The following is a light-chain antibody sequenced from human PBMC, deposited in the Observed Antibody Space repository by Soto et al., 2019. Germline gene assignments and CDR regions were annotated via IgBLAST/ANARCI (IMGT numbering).Light chain of an antibody. V-gene: IGLV2-23*01. CDR1: SSDVGSYNL. J-gene: IGLJ2*01. CDR2: EGS. Sequence: QSALTQPASVSGSPGQSITISCTGTSSDVGSYNLVSWYQQHPGKAPKLMIYEGSKRPSGVSNRFSGSKSGNTASLTIFGLQAEDEADYYCCSYADSSTYVVFGGGTKLTVL. CDR3: CSYADSSTYVV.